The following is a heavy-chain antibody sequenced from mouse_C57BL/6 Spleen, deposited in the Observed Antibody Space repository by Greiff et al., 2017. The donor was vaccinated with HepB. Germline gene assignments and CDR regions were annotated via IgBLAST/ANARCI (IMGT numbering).Heavy chain of an antibody. Sequence: QVQLKQPGAELVKPGASVKLSCKASGYTFTSYWMHWVKQRPGQGLEWIGMIHPNSGSTNYNEKFKSKATLTVDKSSSTAYMQLSSLTSEDSAVYYCASHYYGSSFDYWGQGTTLTVSS. V-gene: IGHV1-64*01. D-gene: IGHD1-1*01. CDR2: IHPNSGST. J-gene: IGHJ2*01. CDR3: ASHYYGSSFDY. CDR1: GYTFTSYW.